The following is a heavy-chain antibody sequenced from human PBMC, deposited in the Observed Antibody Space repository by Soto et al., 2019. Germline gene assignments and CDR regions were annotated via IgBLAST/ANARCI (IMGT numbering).Heavy chain of an antibody. V-gene: IGHV1-2*02. CDR2: INPNSGGT. J-gene: IGHJ6*02. Sequence: ASVKVSCKASGYTFTGYYMHWVRQAPGQGLEWMGWINPNSGGTNYAQKFQGRVTMTRDTSISTAYMELSRLRSDDTAVYYCAREEGYCSSTSCYMVYYYGMDVWGQGTTVTSP. CDR3: AREEGYCSSTSCYMVYYYGMDV. CDR1: GYTFTGYY. D-gene: IGHD2-2*02.